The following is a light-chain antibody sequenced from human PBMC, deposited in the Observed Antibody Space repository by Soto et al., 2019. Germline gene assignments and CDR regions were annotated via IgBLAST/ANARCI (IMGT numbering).Light chain of an antibody. J-gene: IGKJ2*01. Sequence: ETAMTQSPATLSVSPGESATLSCRASQSVTSSLAWYQQKPGQTPRLLIYGASSRATGIPARFSGSGSWTEFTLTISSLQSEDSAVYYCQQYNHWEYTFGQGTKLEIK. CDR3: QQYNHWEYT. V-gene: IGKV3-15*01. CDR2: GAS. CDR1: QSVTSS.